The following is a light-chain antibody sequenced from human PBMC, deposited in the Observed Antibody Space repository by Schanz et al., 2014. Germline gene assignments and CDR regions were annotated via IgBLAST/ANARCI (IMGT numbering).Light chain of an antibody. CDR3: SSYAGSNSPYYV. V-gene: IGLV1-44*01. Sequence: QSVLTQPPSASGTPGQRVTISCSGSSSNIGTNAVSWYQQLPGTAPKLMIYEVSNRPSGVPDRFSGSKSGNTASLTVSGLQAEDEADYYCSSYAGSNSPYYVFGNGTKLTVL. J-gene: IGLJ1*01. CDR1: SSNIGTNA. CDR2: EVS.